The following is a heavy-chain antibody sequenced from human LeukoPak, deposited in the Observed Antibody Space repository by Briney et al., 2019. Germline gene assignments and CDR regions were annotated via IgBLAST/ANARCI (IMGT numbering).Heavy chain of an antibody. V-gene: IGHV3-7*03. J-gene: IGHJ5*02. CDR1: GFTFSSYW. D-gene: IGHD1-26*01. CDR3: AKEKGERPWERWFDP. CDR2: IKPDGSEI. Sequence: GGSLRLSCAASGFTFSSYWMSWVRQAPEKGLEWVAKIKPDGSEIYHVDSVQGRFTISRDNSKNTLYLQMNSLRAEDTAVYYCAKEKGERPWERWFDPWGQGTLVTVSS.